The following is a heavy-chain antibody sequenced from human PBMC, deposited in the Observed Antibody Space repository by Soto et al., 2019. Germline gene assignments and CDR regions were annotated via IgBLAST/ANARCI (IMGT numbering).Heavy chain of an antibody. J-gene: IGHJ4*02. CDR2: INGNADNS. V-gene: IGHV3-74*01. CDR1: GFSFVSYW. Sequence: VQLVESGGGVVQPGTSLRLSCAASGFSFVSYWMHWVRQVPGEGLAWVSRINGNADNSDYADSVKGRFTISRDNAMNRLYLQMDSLRADDTGVYYCVRDFRGAVAGSEFDHWGQGTLVTVSS. CDR3: VRDFRGAVAGSEFDH. D-gene: IGHD6-19*01.